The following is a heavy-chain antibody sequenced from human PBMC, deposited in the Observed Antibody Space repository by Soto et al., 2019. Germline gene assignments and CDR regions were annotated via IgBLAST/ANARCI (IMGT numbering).Heavy chain of an antibody. CDR2: IYYSGST. D-gene: IGHD3-22*01. V-gene: IGHV4-59*12. J-gene: IGHJ1*01. Sequence: SETLSLTCTVSGGSISSYYWSWIRQPPGKGLEWIGYIYYSGSTNYNPSLKSRVTISVDTSKNQFSLKLSSVTAADTAVYYCAIYDSSGSRGFQHWGQRTLVTVSS. CDR3: AIYDSSGSRGFQH. CDR1: GGSISSYY.